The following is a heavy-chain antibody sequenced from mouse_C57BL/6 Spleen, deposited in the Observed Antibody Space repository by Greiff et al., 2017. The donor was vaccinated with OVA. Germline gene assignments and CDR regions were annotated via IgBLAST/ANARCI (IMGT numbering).Heavy chain of an antibody. CDR3: ARGAQATFDY. CDR2: IYPRSGNT. CDR1: GYTFTSYG. J-gene: IGHJ2*01. Sequence: QVHVKQSGAELARPGASVKLSSKASGYTFTSYGISWVKQRTGQGLEWIGEIYPRSGNTYYNEKFKGKATLTADKSSSTAYMELRSLTSEDSAVYFCARGAQATFDYWGQGTTLTVSS. D-gene: IGHD3-2*02. V-gene: IGHV1-81*01.